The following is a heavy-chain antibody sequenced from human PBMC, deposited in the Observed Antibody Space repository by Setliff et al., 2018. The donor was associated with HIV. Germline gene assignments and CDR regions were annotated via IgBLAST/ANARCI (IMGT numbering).Heavy chain of an antibody. CDR3: ARANLYSSGPLDY. Sequence: PSETLSLTCAVYGGAFSGYYWSWIRQPPGKGLEWIGDINHSGSTNYNPSLKSRVTISVDTSKNQFSLKLSSVTAADTAVYFCARANLYSSGPLDYWGQGRLVTVSS. CDR2: INHSGST. D-gene: IGHD6-19*01. CDR1: GGAFSGYY. J-gene: IGHJ4*02. V-gene: IGHV4-34*01.